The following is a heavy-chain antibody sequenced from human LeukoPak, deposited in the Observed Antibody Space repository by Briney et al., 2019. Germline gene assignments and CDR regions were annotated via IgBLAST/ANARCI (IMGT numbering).Heavy chain of an antibody. CDR3: VRASAAAIQLFSAFDI. CDR1: GGSISSYY. CDR2: IYYSGST. Sequence: PSETLSLTCTVSGGSISSYYWSWIRQPPGKGLEWIGYIYYSGSTNYNPSLKSRVTISVDTSKNQFSLKVRSVTAADTAVYYCVRASAAAIQLFSAFDIWGQGTMVTVSS. J-gene: IGHJ3*02. D-gene: IGHD2-2*01. V-gene: IGHV4-59*01.